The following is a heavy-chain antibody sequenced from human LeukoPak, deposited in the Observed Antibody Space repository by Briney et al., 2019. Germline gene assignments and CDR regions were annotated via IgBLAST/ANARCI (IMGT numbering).Heavy chain of an antibody. CDR2: ISYDGSNK. CDR1: GFTFSSYG. V-gene: IGHV3-30*03. CDR3: ARLFVYGSGAEAFDY. Sequence: PGRSLRLSCAASGFTFSSYGMHWVRQAPGKGLEWVAVISYDGSNKYYADSVKGRFTISRDNSKNTLYLQMNSLRAEDTAVYYCARLFVYGSGAEAFDYWGQGALVTVSS. J-gene: IGHJ4*02. D-gene: IGHD3-10*01.